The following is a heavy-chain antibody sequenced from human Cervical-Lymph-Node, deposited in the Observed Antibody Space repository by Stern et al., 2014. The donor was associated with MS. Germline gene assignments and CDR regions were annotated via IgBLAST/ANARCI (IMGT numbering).Heavy chain of an antibody. CDR3: ARVYCSGGNCQTPLQH. CDR1: GFTFTSYG. D-gene: IGHD2-15*01. J-gene: IGHJ1*01. V-gene: IGHV1-18*01. CDR2: ISGYNGNT. Sequence: QVQLVQSGAEVKMPGASVQVSCKASGFTFTSYGISWVRQAPGQGLEWMGWISGYNGNTNYAQKLQGRVTMTTDTSTITAYMELRSLRSDDTAVYYCARVYCSGGNCQTPLQHWGQGTLVTVSS.